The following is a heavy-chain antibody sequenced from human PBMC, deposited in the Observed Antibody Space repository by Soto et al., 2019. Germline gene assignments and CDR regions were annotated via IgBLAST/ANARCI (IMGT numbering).Heavy chain of an antibody. J-gene: IGHJ4*02. CDR3: ARDVDTSMSAPLDY. D-gene: IGHD5-18*01. CDR1: GYTFTAYA. Sequence: QVQLVQCGAEVKKPGASMSVSCKASGYTFTAYAMDWVRQTPGQRLEWVGWINVGTGDTEYSQQFQGRVNITRDTSARTLYMELSSLRSEDTAVYYCARDVDTSMSAPLDYWGQGSLVTVSS. CDR2: INVGTGDT. V-gene: IGHV1-3*01.